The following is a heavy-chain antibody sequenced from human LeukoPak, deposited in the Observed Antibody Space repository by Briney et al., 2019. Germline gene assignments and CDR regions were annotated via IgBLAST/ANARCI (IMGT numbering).Heavy chain of an antibody. CDR2: MNPNSGNT. V-gene: IGHV1-8*01. CDR1: GYTFTSYD. Sequence: ASAKVSCKASGYTFTSYDINWVRQATGQGLEWMGWMNPNSGNTGYAQKFQGRVTMTRNTSISTAYMELSSLRSEDTAVYYCARPPAAAGTNWFDPWGQGTLVTVSS. J-gene: IGHJ5*02. D-gene: IGHD6-13*01. CDR3: ARPPAAAGTNWFDP.